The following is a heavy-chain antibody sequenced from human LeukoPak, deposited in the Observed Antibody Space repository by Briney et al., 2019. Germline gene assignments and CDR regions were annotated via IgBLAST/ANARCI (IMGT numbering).Heavy chain of an antibody. Sequence: GESLKISCKGSGYSFTSYWIGWVRQMPGKGLEWMGIIYPGDSDTRYSPSFQRQVTISADKSISTAYLQWSSLKASDTAMYYCARLLGYYDSSGYPYFDYWGQGTLVTVSS. CDR1: GYSFTSYW. CDR3: ARLLGYYDSSGYPYFDY. V-gene: IGHV5-51*01. CDR2: IYPGDSDT. D-gene: IGHD3-22*01. J-gene: IGHJ4*02.